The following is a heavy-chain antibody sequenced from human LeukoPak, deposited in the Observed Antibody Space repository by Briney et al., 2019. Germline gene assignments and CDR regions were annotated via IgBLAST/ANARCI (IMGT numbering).Heavy chain of an antibody. CDR3: ARAGWSWYFDY. V-gene: IGHV3-23*01. J-gene: IGHJ4*02. CDR2: ITDKGVST. D-gene: IGHD1-26*01. CDR1: GFTFSNYA. Sequence: GGSLRLSRAASGFTFSNYAMNWVRQAPGKGLEWVSSITDKGVSTNYADSVKGRFTISRDNSKSTLYLQMSSLRAEDTAVYYCARAGWSWYFDYWGQGTLVTVSS.